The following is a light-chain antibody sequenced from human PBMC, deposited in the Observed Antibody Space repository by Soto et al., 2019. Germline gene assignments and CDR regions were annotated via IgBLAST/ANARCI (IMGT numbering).Light chain of an antibody. CDR3: SSYASSSPCV. J-gene: IGLJ1*01. Sequence: QSVLTQPASVSGSPGQSITISCTGTSSDVGGYNYVSWYQQHPGKAPKLMIYEVSNRPSGVSNRFSGSKSGNTASLTISGLQAEDEADYYCSSYASSSPCVLGNVTKVTV. CDR2: EVS. CDR1: SSDVGGYNY. V-gene: IGLV2-14*01.